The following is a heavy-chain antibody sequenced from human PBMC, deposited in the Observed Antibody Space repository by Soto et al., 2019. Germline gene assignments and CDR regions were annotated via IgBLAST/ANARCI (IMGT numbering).Heavy chain of an antibody. CDR2: IKGKIHGGKT. CDR1: GFPFSDAW. Sequence: GGPLRLSFAASGFPFSDAWINWVLQAPGKXLEWVGSIKGKIHGGKTDLDENVRGRFEISRDDSKNMVFMQMERLKTEDTAVYYCTTDSYTTMKVVRFDYWGHGTLVTVSS. D-gene: IGHD3-22*01. J-gene: IGHJ4*01. V-gene: IGHV3-15*07. CDR3: TTDSYTTMKVVRFDY.